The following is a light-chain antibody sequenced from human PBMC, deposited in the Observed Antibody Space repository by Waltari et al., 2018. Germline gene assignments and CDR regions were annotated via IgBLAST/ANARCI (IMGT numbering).Light chain of an antibody. V-gene: IGLV2-11*01. CDR2: DGS. CDR3: CSYAGSYTP. CDR1: SSDVGGYNY. J-gene: IGLJ2*01. Sequence: QSALTQPRSVSGSPGQSVTISCTGTSSDVGGYNYVSWYQQHPGKAPKLMIYDGSKRPSGVPDRFSGSKSGNTASLTISGHQAEDEADYYCCSYAGSYTPFGGGTKLTVL.